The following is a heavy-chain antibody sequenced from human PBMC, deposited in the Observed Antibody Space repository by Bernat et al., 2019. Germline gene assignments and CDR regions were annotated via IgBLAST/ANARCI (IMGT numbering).Heavy chain of an antibody. D-gene: IGHD6-19*01. J-gene: IGHJ3*02. CDR1: GFTFGDYA. Sequence: EVQLVESGGGLVQPGRSLRLSCTASGFTFGDYAMSWVRQAPGKGLEWVGFIRSKAYGGTTEYAASVKGRFTISRDDSKSIAYLQMNSLKTEDTAVYYCTREDSSGWKGAFDIWGQGTMVTVSS. V-gene: IGHV3-49*04. CDR2: IRSKAYGGTT. CDR3: TREDSSGWKGAFDI.